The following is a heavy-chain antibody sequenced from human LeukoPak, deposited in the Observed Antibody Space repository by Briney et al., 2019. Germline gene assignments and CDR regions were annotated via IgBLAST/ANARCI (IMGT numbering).Heavy chain of an antibody. Sequence: PGGSLRLSCAASGFTFSSYNMNWVRQAPGKGLEWVSSISFSNGYIYYADSVKGRFTISRDNAKNSLYLHMNSLRAEDTAVYYCARDTQNYGDYIEYFQHWGQGTLVTVSS. CDR2: ISFSNGYI. J-gene: IGHJ1*01. CDR1: GFTFSSYN. V-gene: IGHV3-21*01. CDR3: ARDTQNYGDYIEYFQH. D-gene: IGHD4-17*01.